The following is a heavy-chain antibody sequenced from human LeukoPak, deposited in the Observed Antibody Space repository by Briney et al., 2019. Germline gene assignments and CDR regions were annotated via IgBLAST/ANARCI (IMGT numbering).Heavy chain of an antibody. V-gene: IGHV1-18*01. D-gene: IGHD3-22*01. CDR2: ISAYNGNT. CDR1: GYTFTSYG. Sequence: GASVKVSCKASGYTFTSYGISWVRQAPGQGLEWMGWISAYNGNTNYAQKLQGRVTMTTDTSTSTAYMELRSLGSDDTAVYYCARDTYYYDSSGYYALYNWFDPWGQGTLVTVSS. J-gene: IGHJ5*02. CDR3: ARDTYYYDSSGYYALYNWFDP.